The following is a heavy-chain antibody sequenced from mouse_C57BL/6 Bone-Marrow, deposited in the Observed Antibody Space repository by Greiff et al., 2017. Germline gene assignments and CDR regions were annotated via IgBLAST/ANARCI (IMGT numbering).Heavy chain of an antibody. V-gene: IGHV1-64*01. Sequence: VQLQQPGAELVKPGASVKLSCKASGYTFTSYWMHWVKQRPGQGLEWIGMIHPNSGSTNYNEKFKSKATLTVDKSSSTAYMQLSSRTSEDSAVYYCSRPYGAWFAYWGQGTLVTVSA. D-gene: IGHD1-1*01. CDR1: GYTFTSYW. CDR2: IHPNSGST. CDR3: SRPYGAWFAY. J-gene: IGHJ3*01.